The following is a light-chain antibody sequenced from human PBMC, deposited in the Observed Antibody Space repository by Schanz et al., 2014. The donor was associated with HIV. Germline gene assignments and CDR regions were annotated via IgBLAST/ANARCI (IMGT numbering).Light chain of an antibody. CDR1: SSDVGADNS. V-gene: IGLV2-14*03. CDR3: SSYTSSSTHVV. CDR2: DVT. J-gene: IGLJ2*01. Sequence: QSVLTQPASVSGSPGQSITISCTGTSSDVGADNSVSWYQQHPGRAPRLLVYDVTYRPSGVSNRFSGSKSGNTASLTISGLQPEDEADYYCSSYTSSSTHVVFGGGTKLTVL.